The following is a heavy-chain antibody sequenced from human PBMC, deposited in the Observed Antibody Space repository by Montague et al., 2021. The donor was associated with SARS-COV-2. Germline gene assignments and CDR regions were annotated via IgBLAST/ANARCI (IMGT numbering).Heavy chain of an antibody. V-gene: IGHV4-34*01. D-gene: IGHD2-2*01. Sequence: SETLSLTCAVYGGSFSGYYWSWIRQPPGKGLEWTGEINHSGSTNYNPSPKSRVTISVDTSKSQFSLKLSSVTAADTAVYYCARARQDVVVPTLGIGAYYYYYYMDVWGKGTMVTVSS. J-gene: IGHJ6*03. CDR3: ARARQDVVVPTLGIGAYYYYYYMDV. CDR2: INHSGST. CDR1: GGSFSGYY.